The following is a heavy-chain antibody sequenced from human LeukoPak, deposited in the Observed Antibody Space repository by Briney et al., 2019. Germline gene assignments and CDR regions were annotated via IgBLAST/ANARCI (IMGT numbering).Heavy chain of an antibody. D-gene: IGHD3-3*01. J-gene: IGHJ6*03. V-gene: IGHV3-7*01. CDR3: ARGPTIFGVITYYYMDA. Sequence: GGSLRLSGAASGFTFSSYCMTWVRQAPGKGLEWVANINQDGSERYFVDSVKGRFTISRDAAKNSLYLQMNSLRVEDTALYHCARGPTIFGVITYYYMDAWGRGTTVTVSS. CDR2: INQDGSER. CDR1: GFTFSSYC.